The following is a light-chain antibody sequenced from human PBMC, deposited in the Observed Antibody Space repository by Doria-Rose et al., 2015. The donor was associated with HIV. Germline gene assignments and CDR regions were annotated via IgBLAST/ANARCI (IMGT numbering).Light chain of an antibody. Sequence: TQSPSSLSASIGDRVTITCRASQSVSNYLNWYQQKLGKAPKLLIYAAPSLQSGVPSRFSGSGSGTDFTLTISSLQPEDFATYYCQQSYSTPRTFGQGTKVEIK. CDR3: QQSYSTPRT. CDR1: QSVSNY. V-gene: IGKV1-39*01. CDR2: AAP. J-gene: IGKJ1*01.